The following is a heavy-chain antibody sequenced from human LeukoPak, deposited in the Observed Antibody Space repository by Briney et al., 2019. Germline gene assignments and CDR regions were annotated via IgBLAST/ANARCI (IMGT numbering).Heavy chain of an antibody. Sequence: SETLSLTCTVSGGSISTYYWSWIRQPPGKGLEWIGYVYYRGSTNYSPSLKSRVTISVDTSNKQFSLKLSSVTAADTALYYCARHKSGYGAEHAFDIWGQGTMVTLSS. CDR1: GGSISTYY. J-gene: IGHJ3*02. CDR2: VYYRGST. CDR3: ARHKSGYGAEHAFDI. D-gene: IGHD5-12*01. V-gene: IGHV4-59*08.